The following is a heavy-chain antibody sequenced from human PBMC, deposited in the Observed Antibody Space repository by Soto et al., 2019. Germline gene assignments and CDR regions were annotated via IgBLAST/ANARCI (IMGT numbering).Heavy chain of an antibody. CDR2: IIPIFGTA. CDR3: ASPYSSSWYRPYYYYGMDV. CDR1: GGTFSSYA. Sequence: QVQLVQSGAEVKKPGSSVKVSCKASGGTFSSYAISWVRQAPGQGLEWMGWIIPIFGTANYAQKFHGRVTITADESTSTAYMELSSLRSEDTAVYYCASPYSSSWYRPYYYYGMDVWGQGTTVTVSS. J-gene: IGHJ6*02. D-gene: IGHD6-13*01. V-gene: IGHV1-69*01.